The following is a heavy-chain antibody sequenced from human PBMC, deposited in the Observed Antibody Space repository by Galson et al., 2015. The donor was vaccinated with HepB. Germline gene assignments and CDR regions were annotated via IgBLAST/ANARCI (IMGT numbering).Heavy chain of an antibody. J-gene: IGHJ4*02. CDR2: MNPNSGNT. V-gene: IGHV1-8*01. Sequence: SVKVSCKASGYTFTSYDINWVRQATGQGLEWMGWMNPNSGNTGYAQKFQGRVTMTRNTSISTAYMELSSLRSEDTAVYYCARKPVYGEPRFDYWGQGTLVTVSS. CDR1: GYTFTSYD. D-gene: IGHD4-17*01. CDR3: ARKPVYGEPRFDY.